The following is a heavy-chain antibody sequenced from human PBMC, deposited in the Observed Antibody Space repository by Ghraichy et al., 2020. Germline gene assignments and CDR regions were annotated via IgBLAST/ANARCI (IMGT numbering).Heavy chain of an antibody. CDR3: ARDSTFGGVIAHFDY. V-gene: IGHV3-21*01. J-gene: IGHJ4*02. Sequence: GSLRLSCAASGFTFNSYSINWVRQAPGKGLEWVSSISGDSVYIYYADSVKGRFTISRDNAKNSLYLQMNSLRAEDTAVYYCARDSTFGGVIAHFDYWGQGTLVTVSS. CDR1: GFTFNSYS. CDR2: ISGDSVYI. D-gene: IGHD3-16*02.